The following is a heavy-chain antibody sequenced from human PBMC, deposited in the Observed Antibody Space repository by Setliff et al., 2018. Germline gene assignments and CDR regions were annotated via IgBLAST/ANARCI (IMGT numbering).Heavy chain of an antibody. Sequence: GGSLRLSCAASGFTFNTYWMHWVPQAPGKGLVWFSHINSDGSGTSYADSVKGRFTISRDNAKNTLYLQMNSLRAEDTAVFYCVAVRWNYPTVWGQGTLVTVSS. J-gene: IGHJ4*02. V-gene: IGHV3-74*01. CDR2: INSDGSGT. CDR3: VAVRWNYPTV. D-gene: IGHD1-7*01. CDR1: GFTFNTYW.